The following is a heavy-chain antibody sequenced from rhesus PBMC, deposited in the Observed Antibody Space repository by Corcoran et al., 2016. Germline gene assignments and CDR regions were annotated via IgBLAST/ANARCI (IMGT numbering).Heavy chain of an antibody. V-gene: IGHV4-76*01. Sequence: QVQLQESGPGLLKPSETLSLTCAVSGGSISGGYGWGWIRQPPGKGLGWIGMINSSGRHTHCNPPLKTPATISTGPSKNQFSLKLSSVTAAAAAVYYCAKYGNGFDYWGQGVLVTVSS. CDR2: INSSGRHT. CDR1: GGSISGGYG. J-gene: IGHJ4*01. D-gene: IGHD4-35*01. CDR3: AKYGNGFDY.